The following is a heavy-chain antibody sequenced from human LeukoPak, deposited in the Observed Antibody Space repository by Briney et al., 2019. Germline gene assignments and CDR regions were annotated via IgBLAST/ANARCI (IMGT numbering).Heavy chain of an antibody. J-gene: IGHJ4*02. V-gene: IGHV3-48*03. D-gene: IGHD2-15*01. Sequence: GGSLRLSCAASGFTFSSYEMNWVCQAPGKRLEWVSYISSSGSTIYYADSVKGRFTISRDNAKNSLYLQMNSLRAEDAAVYYCARDRQGFLDYWGQGTLVAVSS. CDR2: ISSSGSTI. CDR3: ARDRQGFLDY. CDR1: GFTFSSYE.